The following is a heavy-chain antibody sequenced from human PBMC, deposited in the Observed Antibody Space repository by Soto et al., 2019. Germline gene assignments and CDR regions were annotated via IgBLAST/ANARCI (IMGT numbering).Heavy chain of an antibody. CDR3: ARGSLYSSVWLNWFGP. CDR1: GFAFGSYW. V-gene: IGHV3-7*03. Sequence: GGSLRLSCGASGFAFGSYWMGWVRQAPVKGLEWVAYINQGGSETYYVDSVRGRFTVSRDNARNSLDLQMNSLRADDTAVYYCARGSLYSSVWLNWFGPWGRGTLVTVSS. D-gene: IGHD6-19*01. CDR2: INQGGSET. J-gene: IGHJ5*02.